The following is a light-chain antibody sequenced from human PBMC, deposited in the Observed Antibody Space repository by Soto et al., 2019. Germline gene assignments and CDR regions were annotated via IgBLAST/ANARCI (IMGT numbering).Light chain of an antibody. V-gene: IGKV1-39*01. CDR3: QQNYSYPWT. J-gene: IGKJ1*01. CDR2: ASS. Sequence: DIQMTQSPSSLSSSVGERATMTCRASQSISSYLDWYQQKPGKAPRLLIYASSSRQTGIPSRFSGSGSGTDFTLTISSLEPEDFATYYCQQNYSYPWTFGQGTKVDIK. CDR1: QSISSY.